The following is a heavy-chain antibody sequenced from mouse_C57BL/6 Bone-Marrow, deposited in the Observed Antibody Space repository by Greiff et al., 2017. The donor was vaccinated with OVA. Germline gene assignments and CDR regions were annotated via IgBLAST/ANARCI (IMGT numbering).Heavy chain of an antibody. J-gene: IGHJ2*01. CDR1: GYTFTGYW. D-gene: IGHD1-1*01. V-gene: IGHV1-9*01. CDR3: ARCPYYYGSSFYYFDY. Sequence: VQLKESGAELMKPGASVKLSCKATGYTFTGYWIEWVKQRPGHGLEWIGEILPGSGSTNYNEKFKGKATFTADTSSNTAYMQLSSLTTEDSAIYYCARCPYYYGSSFYYFDYWGQGTTLTVSS. CDR2: ILPGSGST.